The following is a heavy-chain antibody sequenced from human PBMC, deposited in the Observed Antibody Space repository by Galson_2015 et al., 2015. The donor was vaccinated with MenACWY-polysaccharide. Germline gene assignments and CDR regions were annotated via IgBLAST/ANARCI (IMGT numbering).Heavy chain of an antibody. CDR1: GYTFTSYD. CDR3: ARIIARKYTFADS. D-gene: IGHD2-21*01. CDR2: KNPNSGNT. J-gene: IGHJ4*02. Sequence: SVKVSCKASGYTFTSYDINWVRQATGQGLEWMGWKNPNSGNTGYAQKFQGRVTMTSNSAMTTACMELSSLRSEDTAVYYCARIIARKYTFADSWGQGTLVTVSS. V-gene: IGHV1-8*01.